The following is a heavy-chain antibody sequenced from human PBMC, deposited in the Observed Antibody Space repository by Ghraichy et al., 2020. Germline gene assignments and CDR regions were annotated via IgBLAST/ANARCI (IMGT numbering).Heavy chain of an antibody. Sequence: SVKVSCKASAGTFSSYAISWVRQAPGQGLEWMGGIIPIFGTANYAQKFQGRVTITADKSTSTAYMELSSLRSEDTAVYYCARELMSSVIMWFDPWGQGTLVTVSS. CDR3: ARELMSSVIMWFDP. J-gene: IGHJ5*02. CDR2: IIPIFGTA. CDR1: AGTFSSYA. D-gene: IGHD3-3*01. V-gene: IGHV1-69*06.